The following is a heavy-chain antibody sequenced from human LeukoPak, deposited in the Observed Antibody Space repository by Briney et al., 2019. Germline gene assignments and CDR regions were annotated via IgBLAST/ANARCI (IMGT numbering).Heavy chain of an antibody. CDR1: GFTFSSYA. Sequence: GGSLRLSCAASGFTFSSYAMSWVRQAPGKGLECVGFIRSKTYGGTTEYAASVKGRFTISRDDSKSIAYLQMNSLKTEDTAVYYCTRSAAGMFYYMDVWGKGTTVTISS. CDR3: TRSAAGMFYYMDV. V-gene: IGHV3-49*04. J-gene: IGHJ6*03. D-gene: IGHD6-13*01. CDR2: IRSKTYGGTT.